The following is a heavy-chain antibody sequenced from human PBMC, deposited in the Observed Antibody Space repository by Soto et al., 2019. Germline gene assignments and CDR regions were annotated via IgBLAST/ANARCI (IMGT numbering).Heavy chain of an antibody. CDR1: GGSISNYF. Sequence: SETLSLTCTVSGGSISNYFWSWMRQPPGKGLEWVGFIYYNGSTQYNPSLKSRVTMSVDTSKNQFSLKLNSVTAADTAVYYCAREPSWSGYFEFWGQGALVTVS. J-gene: IGHJ4*02. CDR3: AREPSWSGYFEF. CDR2: IYYNGST. V-gene: IGHV4-59*01. D-gene: IGHD3-3*01.